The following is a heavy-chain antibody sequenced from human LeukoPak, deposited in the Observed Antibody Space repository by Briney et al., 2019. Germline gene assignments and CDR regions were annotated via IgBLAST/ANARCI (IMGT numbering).Heavy chain of an antibody. J-gene: IGHJ5*02. V-gene: IGHV4-39*01. CDR1: GGSISSSSYY. CDR3: ARRGYCRSTSCYEYWFDP. Sequence: PSETLSLTCTVSGGSISSSSYYWGWIRQPPGKGLEWIGIIYYSGSTYYNPSLKSRLTISVDTSKNQFSLKLSSVTAPDTAVYYCARRGYCRSTSCYEYWFDPWGQGTLVTVSS. CDR2: IYYSGST. D-gene: IGHD2-2*01.